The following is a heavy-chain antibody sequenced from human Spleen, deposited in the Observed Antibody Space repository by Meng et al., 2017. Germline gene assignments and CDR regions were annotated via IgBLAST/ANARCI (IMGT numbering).Heavy chain of an antibody. CDR1: GFTFSSYG. V-gene: IGHV3-33*01. J-gene: IGHJ4*02. Sequence: QVQLVESGGGVVQPGRSLRLSCAASGFTFSSYGMHWVRQAPGKGLEWVAVIWYDGSNKYYADSVKGRFTISRDNSKNTLYLQMNSLRAEDTAVYYCASGIAAAGTLDYWGQGTLVTVSS. D-gene: IGHD6-13*01. CDR2: IWYDGSNK. CDR3: ASGIAAAGTLDY.